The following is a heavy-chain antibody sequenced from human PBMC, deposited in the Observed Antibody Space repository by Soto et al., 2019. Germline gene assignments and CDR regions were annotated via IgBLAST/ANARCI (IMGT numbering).Heavy chain of an antibody. CDR3: ARSQGSSTSLEIYYYYYYGMDV. J-gene: IGHJ6*02. Sequence: QVQLVQSGAEVKKPGSSVKVSCKASGGTFSSYAISWVRQAPGQGLEWMGGIIPISGTANYAQKFQGIGTITADEYKSTAYMELSSLRSEDTAVYYCARSQGSSTSLEIYYYYYYGMDVWGQGTTVTVSS. CDR1: GGTFSSYA. V-gene: IGHV1-69*01. CDR2: IIPISGTA. D-gene: IGHD2-2*01.